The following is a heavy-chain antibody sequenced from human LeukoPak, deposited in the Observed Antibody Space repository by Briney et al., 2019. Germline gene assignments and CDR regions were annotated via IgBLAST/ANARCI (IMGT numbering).Heavy chain of an antibody. CDR1: GYSFTAAYN. D-gene: IGHD5-12*01. J-gene: IGHJ4*02. CDR3: ARDPRGTYDY. Sequence: ASLNVSCKASGYSFTAAYNIHWLRQAPGQGPEFMGWINPSSGDTRYAQKFPGRVTVTRDTVTSTAYMELSSLTSDDTAVYYCARDPRGTYDYWGQGTLVTVSS. CDR2: INPSSGDT. V-gene: IGHV1-2*02.